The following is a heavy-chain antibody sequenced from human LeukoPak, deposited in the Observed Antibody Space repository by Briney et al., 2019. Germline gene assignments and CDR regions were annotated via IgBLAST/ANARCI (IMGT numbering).Heavy chain of an antibody. J-gene: IGHJ4*02. D-gene: IGHD3-22*01. V-gene: IGHV3-48*03. CDR3: AREFKRITMIVVVKGGFDY. CDR2: ISSSGSTI. Sequence: PGGFLRLSCAASGFTFSSYEMNWVRQAPGKGREWVSYISSSGSTIYYADSVKGRFTISRDNAKNSLYLQMNSLRAEDTAVYYCAREFKRITMIVVVKGGFDYWGQGTLVTVSS. CDR1: GFTFSSYE.